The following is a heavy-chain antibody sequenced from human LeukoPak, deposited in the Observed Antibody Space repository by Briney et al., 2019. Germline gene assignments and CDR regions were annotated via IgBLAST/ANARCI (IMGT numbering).Heavy chain of an antibody. CDR2: INQDGTGK. Sequence: GGSLRLSCAASGFTFTTYWMTWVRQAPGKGLEWVANINQDGTGKYYVDSVKGRFTISRGNAKNSLYLQMNSLRAEDTAVYYCARGHTAVTRHFDFWGQGTLVTVSS. CDR1: GFTFTTYW. CDR3: ARGHTAVTRHFDF. V-gene: IGHV3-7*01. D-gene: IGHD4-17*01. J-gene: IGHJ4*02.